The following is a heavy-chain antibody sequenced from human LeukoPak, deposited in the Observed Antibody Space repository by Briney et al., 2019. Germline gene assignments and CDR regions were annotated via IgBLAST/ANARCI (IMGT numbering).Heavy chain of an antibody. CDR2: ISSSSSYI. J-gene: IGHJ1*01. D-gene: IGHD3-22*01. CDR3: ARDSLDSSGYYSQYFQH. CDR1: GFTFSSYS. Sequence: GGSLRLSCAASGFTFSSYSMNWVRQAPGKGLEWVSSISSSSSYIYYADSVKGRFTISRDNAKNSLYLRMNSLRAEDTAVYYCARDSLDSSGYYSQYFQHWGQGTLVTVSS. V-gene: IGHV3-21*01.